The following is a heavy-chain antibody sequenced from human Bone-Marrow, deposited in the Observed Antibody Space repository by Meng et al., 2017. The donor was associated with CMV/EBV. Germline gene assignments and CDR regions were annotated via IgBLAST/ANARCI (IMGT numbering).Heavy chain of an antibody. Sequence: YYMHWVRQAPGQGLEWMGWINPNSGGTNYAQKFQGRVTISRDNSKNTLYLQMNSLRAEDTAVYYCAKGSQYYDFWNNYGGATTYFDYWGQGMLVTVSS. J-gene: IGHJ4*02. CDR1: YY. V-gene: IGHV1-2*02. CDR2: INPNSGGT. CDR3: AKGSQYYDFWNNYGGATTYFDY. D-gene: IGHD3-3*01.